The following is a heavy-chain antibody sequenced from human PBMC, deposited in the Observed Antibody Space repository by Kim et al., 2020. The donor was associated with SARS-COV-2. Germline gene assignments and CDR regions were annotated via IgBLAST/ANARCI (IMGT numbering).Heavy chain of an antibody. Sequence: SETLSLTCTVSGGSISSSSYYWGWIRQPPGKGLEWIGSIYYSGSTYYNPSLKSRVTISVDTSKNQFSLKLSSVTAADTAVYYCARHVITMVRGVEAFDI. CDR3: ARHVITMVRGVEAFDI. V-gene: IGHV4-39*01. CDR2: IYYSGST. J-gene: IGHJ3*02. CDR1: GGSISSSSYY. D-gene: IGHD3-10*01.